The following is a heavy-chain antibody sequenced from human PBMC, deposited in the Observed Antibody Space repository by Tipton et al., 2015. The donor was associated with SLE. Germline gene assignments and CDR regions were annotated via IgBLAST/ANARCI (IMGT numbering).Heavy chain of an antibody. CDR1: GFTVSSNY. CDR3: AGFTVTTNWYFDL. J-gene: IGHJ2*01. CDR2: IYHSGST. Sequence: QLVQSGGGLIQPGGSLRLSCAASGFTVSSNYMSWVRQPPGKGLEWIGSIYHSGSTYYNPSLKSRVTISVDTSKNQFSLKLSSVTAADTAVYYCAGFTVTTNWYFDLWGRGTLVTVSS. V-gene: IGHV4-38-2*01. D-gene: IGHD4-17*01.